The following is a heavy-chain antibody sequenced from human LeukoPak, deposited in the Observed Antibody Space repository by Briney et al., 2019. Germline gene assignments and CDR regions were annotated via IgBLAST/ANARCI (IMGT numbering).Heavy chain of an antibody. CDR2: IYYSGST. CDR1: GGSISSYY. J-gene: IGHJ4*02. Sequence: SETLSLTCTVSGGSISSYYWSWIRQPPGKGLEWIGYIYYSGSTNCNPSLKSRVTISVDTSKNQFSLKLSSVTAADTAVYYCARGGIQLWLYVLDYWGQGTLVTVSS. CDR3: ARGGIQLWLYVLDY. D-gene: IGHD5-18*01. V-gene: IGHV4-59*01.